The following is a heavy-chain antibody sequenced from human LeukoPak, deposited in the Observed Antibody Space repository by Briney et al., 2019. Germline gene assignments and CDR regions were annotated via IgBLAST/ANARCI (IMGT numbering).Heavy chain of an antibody. CDR1: GYTFTDSY. D-gene: IGHD2-21*02. Sequence: ASVKVSCKASGYTFTDSYLHWVRQAPGQGLEWMGWINPNSGGTNYAQKFQARVTMTRDTSISTAYMEVSRLRSDDTAVYYCARAYCGGDCYTASDIWGQGTMVTVFS. CDR3: ARAYCGGDCYTASDI. V-gene: IGHV1-2*02. J-gene: IGHJ3*02. CDR2: INPNSGGT.